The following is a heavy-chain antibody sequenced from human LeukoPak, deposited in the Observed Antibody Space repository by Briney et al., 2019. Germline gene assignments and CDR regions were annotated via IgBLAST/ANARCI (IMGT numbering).Heavy chain of an antibody. V-gene: IGHV4-34*01. Sequence: SETLSLTCAVYGGSFSGYYWSWIRQPSGKGLEWIGEINHSGSTNYNPSLKSRVTISVDTSKNQFSLKLSSVTAADTAVYYCASNDILTGYSKVNYFDYWGQGTLVTVSS. CDR2: INHSGST. J-gene: IGHJ4*02. CDR3: ASNDILTGYSKVNYFDY. D-gene: IGHD3-9*01. CDR1: GGSFSGYY.